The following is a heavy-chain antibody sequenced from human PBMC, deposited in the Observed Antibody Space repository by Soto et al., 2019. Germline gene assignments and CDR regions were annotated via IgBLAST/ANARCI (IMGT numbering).Heavy chain of an antibody. D-gene: IGHD5-12*01. CDR3: ARNPGTYSGYDLGPNYYYYYYMDV. J-gene: IGHJ6*03. V-gene: IGHV1-18*01. Sequence: ASVKVSCKASGYTFTSYGISWVRQAPGQGLEWMGWISAYNGNTNYAQKLQGRVTMTTDTSTSTAYMELRSLRSDDTAVYYCARNPGTYSGYDLGPNYYYYYYMDVWGKGTTVTVSS. CDR1: GYTFTSYG. CDR2: ISAYNGNT.